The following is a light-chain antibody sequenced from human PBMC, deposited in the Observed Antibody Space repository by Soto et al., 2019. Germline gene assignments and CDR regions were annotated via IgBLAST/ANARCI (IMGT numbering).Light chain of an antibody. CDR2: GAS. CDR1: QSVSSNF. Sequence: EIVLTQSPGTLSLSPGERATLSCRASQSVSSNFLAWYQEKLGQAPRLLIYGASKRATGIPDRFSGSGSGTDFTLTISSLQPDDFATYYCQQYNRYSHTFGQGTKLEIK. CDR3: QQYNRYSHT. J-gene: IGKJ2*01. V-gene: IGKV3-20*01.